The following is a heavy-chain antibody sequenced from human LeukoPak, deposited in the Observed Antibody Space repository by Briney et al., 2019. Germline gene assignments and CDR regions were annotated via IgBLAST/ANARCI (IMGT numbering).Heavy chain of an antibody. CDR2: ISWNSGSI. V-gene: IGHV3-9*01. CDR3: AKDIGSTSWYLGN. J-gene: IGHJ4*02. D-gene: IGHD6-13*01. CDR1: GFTFDDYA. Sequence: GGSLRLSCAASGFTFDDYAMHWVRQAPGKGLEWVSGISWNSGSIAYADSVKGRFTISRDNAKNSLYLEMNSLRAEDTALYYCAKDIGSTSWYLGNWGQGTLVTVSP.